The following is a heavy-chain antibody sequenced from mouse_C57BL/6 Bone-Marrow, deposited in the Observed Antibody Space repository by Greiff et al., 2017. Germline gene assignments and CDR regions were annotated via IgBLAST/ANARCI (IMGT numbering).Heavy chain of an antibody. CDR1: GYTFTSYW. CDR3: ARSRWDHYFDY. D-gene: IGHD4-1*01. Sequence: QVQLQPSGTELVKPGASVKLSCKASGYTFTSYWMHWVKQRPGQGLEWIGNINPSNGGTNYNEKFKSKATLTVDKSSSTAYMQLSSLTSEDSAVYYCARSRWDHYFDYWGQGTTLTVSS. CDR2: INPSNGGT. V-gene: IGHV1-53*01. J-gene: IGHJ2*01.